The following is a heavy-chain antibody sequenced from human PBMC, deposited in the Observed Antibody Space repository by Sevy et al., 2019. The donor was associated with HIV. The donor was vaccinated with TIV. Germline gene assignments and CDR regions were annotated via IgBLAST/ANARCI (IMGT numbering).Heavy chain of an antibody. J-gene: IGHJ6*02. CDR3: ARGIVVVVAATHYYYYGMDV. V-gene: IGHV1-18*01. D-gene: IGHD2-15*01. CDR1: GYTFTSYG. Sequence: ASVKVSCKASGYTFTSYGISWVRQAPGQGLEWMGWISAYNGNTNYAQKLQGRVTMTTDTSTSTAYMELRSLRSDDTAVYYCARGIVVVVAATHYYYYGMDVWGQGTTVTVSS. CDR2: ISAYNGNT.